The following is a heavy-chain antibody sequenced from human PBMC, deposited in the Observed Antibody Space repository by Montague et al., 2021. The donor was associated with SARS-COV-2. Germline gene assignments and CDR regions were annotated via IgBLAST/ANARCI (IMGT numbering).Heavy chain of an antibody. D-gene: IGHD1-26*01. CDR2: VDYSGLT. CDR1: RDSISSHNYF. V-gene: IGHV4-39*07. Sequence: SETLSLTCTVSRDSISSHNYFWAWIRQPPGKGLEWIGSVDYSGLTFYNPSLESRVTISVDTSKKQFSLKVNSVTAADTAVYYCAKDGEPLAWGTLDIWGQGTMVTVSS. CDR3: AKDGEPLAWGTLDI. J-gene: IGHJ3*02.